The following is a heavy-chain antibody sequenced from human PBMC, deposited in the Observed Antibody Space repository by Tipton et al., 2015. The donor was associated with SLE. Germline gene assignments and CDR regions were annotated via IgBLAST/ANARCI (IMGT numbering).Heavy chain of an antibody. V-gene: IGHV3-7*01. D-gene: IGHD2/OR15-2a*01. CDR3: ARDRFSVAERDLDN. CDR1: GASISSSDW. Sequence: LSLTCAVSGASISSSDWWTWVRQAPGKGLEWVANINQDENVQNYVDSVRGRFTISRDNTKNSLYLQMGSLRAEDTAVYYCARDRFSVAERDLDNWGQGTLVTVSS. CDR2: INQDENVQ. J-gene: IGHJ4*02.